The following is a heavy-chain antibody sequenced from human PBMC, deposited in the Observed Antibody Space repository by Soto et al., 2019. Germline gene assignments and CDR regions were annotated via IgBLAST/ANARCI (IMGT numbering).Heavy chain of an antibody. V-gene: IGHV3-23*01. Sequence: PGGSLRLSCAASGFTFSSYAMSWVRQAPGKGLEWVSAISGSGGSTYYADSVKGRFTISRDNSKNTLYLQMNSLRAEDTAVYYCAKRTGDFWSGPTDAFDIWGQGTMVTVSS. D-gene: IGHD3-3*01. CDR3: AKRTGDFWSGPTDAFDI. J-gene: IGHJ3*02. CDR1: GFTFSSYA. CDR2: ISGSGGST.